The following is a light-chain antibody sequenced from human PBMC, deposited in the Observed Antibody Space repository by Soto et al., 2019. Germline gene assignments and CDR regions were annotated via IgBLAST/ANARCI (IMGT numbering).Light chain of an antibody. CDR1: QSISSW. CDR3: QQYNTYVT. J-gene: IGKJ3*01. CDR2: KAS. V-gene: IGKV1-5*03. Sequence: DIQMTQSPSTLSASVVDRVTITCRASQSISSWLAWYQQKPGKAPKLLIYKASSLESGVPSRFSGSGSGTEFTLTISSLQPDDFATYYCQQYNTYVTFGPGTKVDIK.